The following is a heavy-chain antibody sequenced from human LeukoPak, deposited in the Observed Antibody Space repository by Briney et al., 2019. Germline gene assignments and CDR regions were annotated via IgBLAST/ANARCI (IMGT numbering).Heavy chain of an antibody. Sequence: GGSLRLSCAASGFTFSSYAMSWVRQAPGKGLEWVANINEDGSEKYYVDSVKGRFTISRDNSKNTLYLQMNSLRAEDTAVYYCARAGYSYGLADAFDIWGQGTMVTVSS. D-gene: IGHD5-18*01. CDR2: INEDGSEK. CDR1: GFTFSSYA. V-gene: IGHV3-7*01. CDR3: ARAGYSYGLADAFDI. J-gene: IGHJ3*02.